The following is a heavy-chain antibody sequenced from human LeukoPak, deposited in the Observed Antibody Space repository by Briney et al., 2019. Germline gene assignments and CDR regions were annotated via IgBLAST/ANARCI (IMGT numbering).Heavy chain of an antibody. CDR1: GFTFSSYA. CDR2: ISGSGGST. Sequence: PGGSLRLSCAASGFTFSSYAMSWVRQAPGKGLEGVSAISGSGGSTYYADSVKGRFPISRDNSKNTLYLQMNSLRAEDTAVYYCAKVRTTVTTFLVPYYFDYWGQGTLVTVSS. J-gene: IGHJ4*02. CDR3: AKVRTTVTTFLVPYYFDY. D-gene: IGHD4-17*01. V-gene: IGHV3-23*01.